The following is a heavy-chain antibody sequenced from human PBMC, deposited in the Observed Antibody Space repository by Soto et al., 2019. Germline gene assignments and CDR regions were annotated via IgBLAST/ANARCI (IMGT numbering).Heavy chain of an antibody. V-gene: IGHV3-23*01. J-gene: IGHJ4*02. CDR2: ISGSGGST. Sequence: QPGGSLRLSCAASGFTFSSYAMSWVRQSPGKGLEWVSAISGSGGSTYYADSVKGRFTISRDNSKNTLYLQMNSLRAEDTAVYYCAKDRTPYYYDSSGYSNWGQGTLVTVS. CDR1: GFTFSSYA. D-gene: IGHD3-22*01. CDR3: AKDRTPYYYDSSGYSN.